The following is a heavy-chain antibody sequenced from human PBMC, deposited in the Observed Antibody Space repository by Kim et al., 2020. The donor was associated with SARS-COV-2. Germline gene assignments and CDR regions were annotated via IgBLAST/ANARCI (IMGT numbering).Heavy chain of an antibody. D-gene: IGHD4-17*01. CDR3: ARAPSYGDSYYFDY. J-gene: IGHJ4*02. V-gene: IGHV4-59*13. Sequence: SETLSLTCTVSGGSISSYYWSWIRQPPGKGLEWIGYIYYSGSTNYNPSLKSRVTISVDTSTNQFSLKLSSVTAADKAASYCARAPSYGDSYYFDYWGQGTLVTVSS. CDR1: GGSISSYY. CDR2: IYYSGST.